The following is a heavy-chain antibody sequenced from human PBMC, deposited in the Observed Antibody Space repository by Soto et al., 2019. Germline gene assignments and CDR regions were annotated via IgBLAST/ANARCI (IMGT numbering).Heavy chain of an antibody. J-gene: IGHJ5*02. CDR1: GISIDNYY. CDR3: VRDVGGSGWFAP. Sequence: ETLSRSCAVSGISIDNYYCSWIRQSAGKGLEWIGRIYSSGTTNYNPSLKSRVTTSVDMSKSQFSLNVRSVTAADTAVYYCVRDVGGSGWFAPWGQGTLVTVSS. V-gene: IGHV4-4*07. CDR2: IYSSGTT.